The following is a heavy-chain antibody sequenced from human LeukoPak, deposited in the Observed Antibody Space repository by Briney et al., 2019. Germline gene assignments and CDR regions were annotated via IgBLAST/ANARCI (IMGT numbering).Heavy chain of an antibody. CDR1: GFTFSSYV. Sequence: GWSLRLSCAASGFTFSSYVMSWVRQAPGKGLEWVSAISGSGGSTYYADSVKGRFTISRDNSKNTLYLQMKSLRAEDTAVYYCAKDVYYYDSSGYWNWFDPWGQGTLVTVSS. CDR2: ISGSGGST. J-gene: IGHJ5*02. D-gene: IGHD3-22*01. V-gene: IGHV3-23*01. CDR3: AKDVYYYDSSGYWNWFDP.